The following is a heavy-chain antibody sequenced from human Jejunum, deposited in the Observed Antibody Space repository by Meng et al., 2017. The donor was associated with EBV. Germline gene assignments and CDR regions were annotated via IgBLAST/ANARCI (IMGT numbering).Heavy chain of an antibody. J-gene: IGHJ4*02. V-gene: IGHV1-3*01. CDR1: GYTFTTYA. CDR3: ARDTVPGAMTTFDL. Sequence: QLMQSGPELKRPGTPVKISCKSSGYTFTTYAIHWVRQAPGQSLEWMGWINGRNGDTRFSQKFHDRVVITRDTSANTAYMEVSSLTSEDTAVYYCARDTVPGAMTTFDLWGQGTLVTVAS. D-gene: IGHD1-14*01. CDR2: INGRNGDT.